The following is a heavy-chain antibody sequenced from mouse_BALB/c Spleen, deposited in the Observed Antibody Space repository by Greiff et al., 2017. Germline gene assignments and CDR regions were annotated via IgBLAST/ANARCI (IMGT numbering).Heavy chain of an antibody. V-gene: IGHV3-5*02. CDR1: GISITTGNYR. CDR2: IYYSGTI. Sequence: EVHLVESGPGLVKPSQTVSLTCTVTGISITTGNYRWSWIRQFPGNKLEWIGYIYYSGTITYNPSLTSRTTITRDTSKNQFFLEMNSLTAEDTATYYCARVPYYGYAMDYWGQGTSVTVSS. J-gene: IGHJ4*01. CDR3: ARVPYYGYAMDY. D-gene: IGHD1-1*01.